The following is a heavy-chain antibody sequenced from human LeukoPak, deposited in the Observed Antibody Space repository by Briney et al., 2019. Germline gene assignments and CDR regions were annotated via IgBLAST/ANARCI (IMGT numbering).Heavy chain of an antibody. V-gene: IGHV3-7*01. CDR3: ARESFAARWD. J-gene: IGHJ4*02. Sequence: GGSLRLSCAASGFTFSRYWMSWVRQAPGKGLEWVANIKQEGSQKSYVDSVKGRFTISRDNANNLLYLQMNSLSAEDTAVYYCARESFAARWDWGQGTLVTVSS. CDR2: IKQEGSQK. D-gene: IGHD6-6*01. CDR1: GFTFSRYW.